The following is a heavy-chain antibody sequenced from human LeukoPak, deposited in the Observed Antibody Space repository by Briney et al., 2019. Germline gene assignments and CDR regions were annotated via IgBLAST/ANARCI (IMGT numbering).Heavy chain of an antibody. Sequence: PSETLSLTCTVSGGSISSSSSYWGWIRQPTREGLEWIGSICHSGSTYYNPSLKSRVTISVDTSKNQFSLSLGSVTAADTAVYYCGRVCSGGTCFDFWDQGTLVTVSS. D-gene: IGHD2-15*01. CDR2: ICHSGST. CDR1: GGSISSSSSY. J-gene: IGHJ4*02. CDR3: GRVCSGGTCFDF. V-gene: IGHV4-39*01.